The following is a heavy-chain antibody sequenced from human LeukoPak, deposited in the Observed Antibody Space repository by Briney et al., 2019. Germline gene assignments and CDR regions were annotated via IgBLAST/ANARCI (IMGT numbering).Heavy chain of an antibody. D-gene: IGHD3-16*01. Sequence: SETLSLTCTVSGGSISSYYWNWIRQPPGKGLEWIGYIYYTGSTNYNPSLKSRVTMSVGTSKNQFSLKLSSVTAADTAVYYCARVIGSGYDYVGGWFDPWGQGTLVTVSS. V-gene: IGHV4-59*12. CDR2: IYYTGST. CDR1: GGSISSYY. J-gene: IGHJ5*02. CDR3: ARVIGSGYDYVGGWFDP.